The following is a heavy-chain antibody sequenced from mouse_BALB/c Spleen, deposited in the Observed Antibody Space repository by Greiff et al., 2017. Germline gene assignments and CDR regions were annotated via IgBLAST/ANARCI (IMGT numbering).Heavy chain of an antibody. D-gene: IGHD1-1*01. CDR2: ISNGGGST. V-gene: IGHV5-12-2*01. CDR1: GFTFSSYT. J-gene: IGHJ3*01. CDR3: ARNYYGSPAWFAY. Sequence: DVKLVESGGGLVQPGGSLKLSCAASGFTFSSYTMSWVRQTPEKRLEWVAYISNGGGSTYYPDTVKGRFTISRDNAKNTLCLQMSSLKSEDTAMYYCARNYYGSPAWFAYWGQGTLVTVSA.